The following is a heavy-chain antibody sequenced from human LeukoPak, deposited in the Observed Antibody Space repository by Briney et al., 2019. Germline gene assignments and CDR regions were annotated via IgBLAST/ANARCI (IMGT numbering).Heavy chain of an antibody. CDR1: GGSISSYY. J-gene: IGHJ4*02. V-gene: IGHV4-59*08. D-gene: IGHD3-10*01. Sequence: TSETLSLTCTVSGGSISSYYWSWIRQPPGKGLEWIGYIYYSGSTYYNPSLKSRVTISVDTSKNQFSLKLSSVTAADTAVYYCARHASRGSSYWGQGTLVTVSS. CDR2: IYYSGST. CDR3: ARHASRGSSY.